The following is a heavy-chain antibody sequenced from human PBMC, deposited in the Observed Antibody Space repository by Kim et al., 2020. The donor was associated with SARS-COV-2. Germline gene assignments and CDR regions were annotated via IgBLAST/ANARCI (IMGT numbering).Heavy chain of an antibody. Sequence: YSPSFQGQVTIPADKSISTAYLQWSSLKASDTAMYYCARGGPYYYYGMDVWGQGTTVTVSS. V-gene: IGHV5-51*01. CDR3: ARGGPYYYYGMDV. D-gene: IGHD3-16*01. J-gene: IGHJ6*02.